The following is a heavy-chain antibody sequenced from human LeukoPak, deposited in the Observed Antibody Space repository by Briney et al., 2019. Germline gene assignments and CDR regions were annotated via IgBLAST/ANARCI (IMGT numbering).Heavy chain of an antibody. CDR2: ISGSGGST. CDR3: AKNPRPITTYYFDY. V-gene: IGHV3-23*01. J-gene: IGHJ4*02. D-gene: IGHD5-12*01. CDR1: GFTFSSYA. Sequence: PGGSLRLSCAASGFTFSSYAMSWVRQAPGKGLEWVSAISGSGGSTYYADSVKGRFAISRDNSKNTLYLQMNSLRAEDTAVYYCAKNPRPITTYYFDYWGQGTLVTVSS.